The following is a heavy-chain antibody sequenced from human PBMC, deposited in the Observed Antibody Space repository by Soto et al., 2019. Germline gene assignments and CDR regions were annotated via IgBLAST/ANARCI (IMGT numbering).Heavy chain of an antibody. CDR2: ISSSSYT. CDR1: GFTFSDYY. J-gene: IGHJ4*02. V-gene: IGHV3-11*06. CDR3: ARVLGDSGSYYFDY. D-gene: IGHD3-10*01. Sequence: GGSLRLSCAASGFTFSDYYMSWIRQAPGKGLEWVSYISSSSYTNYADSVKGRFTISRDNAKNSLYLQMNSLRAEDTAVYYCARVLGDSGSYYFDYWGQGTLVTVSS.